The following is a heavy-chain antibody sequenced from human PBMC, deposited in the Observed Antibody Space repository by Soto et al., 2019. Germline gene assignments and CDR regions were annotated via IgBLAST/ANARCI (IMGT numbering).Heavy chain of an antibody. J-gene: IGHJ6*02. Sequence: GGSLRLSCAASGFTFSSYGMHWVRQAPGKGLEWVAVISYDGSNKYYADSVKGRFTISRDNSKNTLYLQMNSLRAEDTAVYYCARSGGYCSSNSCYWLYYYGMDVWGQGTTVTVSS. CDR2: ISYDGSNK. CDR1: GFTFSSYG. V-gene: IGHV3-30*03. D-gene: IGHD2-2*01. CDR3: ARSGGYCSSNSCYWLYYYGMDV.